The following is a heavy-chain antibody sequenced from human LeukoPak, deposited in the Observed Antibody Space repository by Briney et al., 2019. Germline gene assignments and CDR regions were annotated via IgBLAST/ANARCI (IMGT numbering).Heavy chain of an antibody. CDR3: ARQDAVAGTYHYCGVDF. D-gene: IGHD6-19*01. J-gene: IGHJ6*02. V-gene: IGHV4-59*08. CDR2: IYYSGSP. Sequence: PSETLSLTCTVPGGSINIYYWSWIRQPPGKGLEWIGYIYYSGSPTYNPSLKSRVTISVDTSENQFSLKLSSVTAADTAVYFCARQDAVAGTYHYCGVDFWGQGTTVTVSS. CDR1: GGSINIYY.